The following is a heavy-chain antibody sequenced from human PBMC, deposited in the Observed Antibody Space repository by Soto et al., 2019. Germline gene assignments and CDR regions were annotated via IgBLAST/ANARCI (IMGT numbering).Heavy chain of an antibody. Sequence: PGGSLRLSCAASGFTFDDYGMSWVRQAPGKGLEWVSGINWNGGSTGYADSVKGRFTISRDNAKNSLYLQMNSLRAEDTALYHCARGGDYMEPYYFDYWGQGTLVTVSS. CDR2: INWNGGST. D-gene: IGHD4-4*01. V-gene: IGHV3-20*01. J-gene: IGHJ4*02. CDR1: GFTFDDYG. CDR3: ARGGDYMEPYYFDY.